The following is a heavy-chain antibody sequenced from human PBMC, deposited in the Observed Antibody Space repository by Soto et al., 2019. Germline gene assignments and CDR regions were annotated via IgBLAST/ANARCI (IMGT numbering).Heavy chain of an antibody. J-gene: IGHJ4*02. CDR1: GFTFSNAW. CDR3: TTDLYPLRYFDWLFSY. V-gene: IGHV3-15*01. Sequence: PGGSLRLSCAASGFTFSNAWMSWVRQAPGKGLEWVGRIKSKTDGGTTNYAAPVKGRFTISRDDSKNTLNLKMNSLKTEDSAVYYCTTDLYPLRYFDWLFSYWGQGTLVTVSS. CDR2: IKSKTDGGTT. D-gene: IGHD3-9*01.